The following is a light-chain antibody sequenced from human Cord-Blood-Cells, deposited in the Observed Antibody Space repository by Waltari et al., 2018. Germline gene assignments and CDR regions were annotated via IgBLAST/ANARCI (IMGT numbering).Light chain of an antibody. CDR2: QDS. CDR1: KVGDKY. Sequence: SYELTQPPSVSVSPGQTASITCSGDKVGDKYACWYQQKPGQSTVLVIYQDSKRPSEIPGRFSGSNSGNTATLTISETQAMGEADYYCQAWDSSTVVFGGGTKLTVL. J-gene: IGLJ2*01. CDR3: QAWDSSTVV. V-gene: IGLV3-1*01.